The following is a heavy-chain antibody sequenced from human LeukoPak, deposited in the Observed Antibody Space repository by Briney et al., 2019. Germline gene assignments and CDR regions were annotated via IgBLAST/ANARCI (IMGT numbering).Heavy chain of an antibody. D-gene: IGHD3-3*01. CDR2: ISASGGST. Sequence: GGSLRLSCAASGFTFSSYAMSWVRQAPGKGLEWVSAISASGGSTYYADSVKGRFTISRDNSKNTLYLQMNSLRAEDTAVYCCAKDRGGYYPRDAFDIRGQGTMVTVSS. CDR1: GFTFSSYA. V-gene: IGHV3-23*01. J-gene: IGHJ3*02. CDR3: AKDRGGYYPRDAFDI.